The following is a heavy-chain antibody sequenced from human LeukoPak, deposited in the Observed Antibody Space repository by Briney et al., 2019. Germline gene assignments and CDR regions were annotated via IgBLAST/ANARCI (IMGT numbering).Heavy chain of an antibody. CDR3: ARDLKGNYGDYLDAFDI. CDR1: GDSVSNDKYY. CDR2: ISYSGST. D-gene: IGHD4-17*01. V-gene: IGHV4-61*01. J-gene: IGHJ3*02. Sequence: SETLSLTCTVSGDSVSNDKYYWGWIRQPPGKGLEWIGYISYSGSTNCNPSLKRRVTISIDTSKNQLSLKLSSVTAADTAVYYCARDLKGNYGDYLDAFDIWGQGTMVTVSS.